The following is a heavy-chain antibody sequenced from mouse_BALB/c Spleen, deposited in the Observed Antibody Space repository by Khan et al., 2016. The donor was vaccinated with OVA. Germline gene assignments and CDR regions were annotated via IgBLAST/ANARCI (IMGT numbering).Heavy chain of an antibody. Sequence: QVQLKESGPGLVAPSQSLSITCTVSGFSLTNYGVHWVRQPPREGLEWLGVIWAGGSTNYNSALMSRLSISKDNSKSQVFLKMNSRQTNDTAMYYCARPYYGSAWFAYWGQGTLVTVSA. CDR3: ARPYYGSAWFAY. D-gene: IGHD1-1*01. CDR1: GFSLTNYG. V-gene: IGHV2-9*02. J-gene: IGHJ3*01. CDR2: IWAGGST.